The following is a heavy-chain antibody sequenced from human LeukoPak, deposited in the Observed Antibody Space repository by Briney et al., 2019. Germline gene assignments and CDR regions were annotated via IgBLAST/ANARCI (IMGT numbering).Heavy chain of an antibody. CDR3: AKKLFTGMGYYFDS. D-gene: IGHD3-10*01. Sequence: PGGSLRLSCAASGFPFSTYAMNWVRQAPGKGLEWVSAVTGSGANSYYADSVKGRFSVSRDNSKNMVYLQMSSLRAEDTALYYCAKKLFTGMGYYFDSWGQGTLVTVSS. J-gene: IGHJ4*02. V-gene: IGHV3-23*01. CDR2: VTGSGANS. CDR1: GFPFSTYA.